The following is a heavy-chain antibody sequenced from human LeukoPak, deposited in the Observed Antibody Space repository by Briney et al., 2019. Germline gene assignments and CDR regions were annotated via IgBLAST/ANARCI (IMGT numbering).Heavy chain of an antibody. J-gene: IGHJ4*02. CDR1: GFTFSDYY. V-gene: IGHV3-11*01. D-gene: IGHD3-3*01. CDR2: ISSSGSTI. Sequence: GGSLRLSCAASGFTFSDYYMSWIRQAPGNGLEWVSYISSSGSTIYYADSVKGRFTISRDNAKNSLYLQMNSLRAEDTAVYYCASHFYDFWSGYYGNWGQGTLVTVSS. CDR3: ASHFYDFWSGYYGN.